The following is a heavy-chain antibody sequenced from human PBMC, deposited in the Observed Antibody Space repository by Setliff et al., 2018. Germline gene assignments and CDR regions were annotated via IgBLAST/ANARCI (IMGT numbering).Heavy chain of an antibody. CDR2: INTNTGNP. CDR3: ARGGYYDSSGPGYYFDY. CDR1: GYTFTSYA. V-gene: IGHV7-4-1*02. D-gene: IGHD3-22*01. Sequence: ASVKVSCKASGYTFTSYAMNWVRQAPGQGLEWMGWINTNTGNPTYAQGFTGRFVFSLDTSVSTAYLQTSSLKAEDTAVYYCARGGYYDSSGPGYYFDYWGQGTLVTSPQ. J-gene: IGHJ4*02.